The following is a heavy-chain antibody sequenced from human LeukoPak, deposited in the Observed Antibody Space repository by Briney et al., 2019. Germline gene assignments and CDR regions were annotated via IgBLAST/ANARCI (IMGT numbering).Heavy chain of an antibody. CDR3: ARVVIGVVVTATPYYFDY. CDR2: IYYSGST. J-gene: IGHJ4*02. V-gene: IGHV4-59*12. D-gene: IGHD2-21*02. Sequence: SETLSLTCTVSGGSISSYYWSWIRQPPGKGLEWIGYIYYSGSTYYNPSLKSRVTISVDRSKNQFSLKLSSVTAADTAVYYCARVVIGVVVTATPYYFDYWGQGTLVTVSS. CDR1: GGSISSYY.